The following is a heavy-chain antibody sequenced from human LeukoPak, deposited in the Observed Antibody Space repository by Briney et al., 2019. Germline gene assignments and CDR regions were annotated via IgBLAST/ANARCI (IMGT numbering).Heavy chain of an antibody. Sequence: ASVKVSCKASGYTFTTYYMHWVRQAPGQGLEWMGWINPNSGGTNYAQKFQGRVTMTRDTSISTAYMELSRLRSDDTALYYCARRRETSVTTSRFYYLDVWGKGTTVTVSS. CDR3: ARRRETSVTTSRFYYLDV. CDR2: INPNSGGT. V-gene: IGHV1-2*02. D-gene: IGHD4-17*01. J-gene: IGHJ6*03. CDR1: GYTFTTYY.